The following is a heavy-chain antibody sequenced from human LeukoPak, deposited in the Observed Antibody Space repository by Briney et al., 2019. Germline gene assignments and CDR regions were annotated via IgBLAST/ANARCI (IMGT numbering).Heavy chain of an antibody. CDR2: IYGGGNI. D-gene: IGHD2-15*01. CDR1: GFTVSSNY. J-gene: IGHJ4*02. CDR3: ARGVYCSGGSCYPSIDY. V-gene: IGHV3-53*01. Sequence: GGSLRLSCAASGFTVSSNYMNWVRQAPGKGLEWVSVIYGGGNIYYADSVKGRFTISRDNSKNTLYLQMNSLRAEDTAVYYCARGVYCSGGSCYPSIDYWGQGTLVIVSS.